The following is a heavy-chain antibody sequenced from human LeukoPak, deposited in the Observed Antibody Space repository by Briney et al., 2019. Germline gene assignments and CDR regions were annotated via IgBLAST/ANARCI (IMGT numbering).Heavy chain of an antibody. CDR3: ACGWSYFDY. CDR1: GYTFTSYG. D-gene: IGHD6-19*01. V-gene: IGHV1-3*01. Sequence: ASVNDSCKASGYTFTSYGVHWVREAPGQRLEWMGWINPGNSHTQYSQMFQGRVTITRDTSAGTAYMELSSLRSEDTAVYYCACGWSYFDYWGQGTLVTVSS. J-gene: IGHJ4*02. CDR2: INPGNSHT.